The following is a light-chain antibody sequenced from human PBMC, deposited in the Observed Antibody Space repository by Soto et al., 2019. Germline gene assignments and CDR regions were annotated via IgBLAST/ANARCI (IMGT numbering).Light chain of an antibody. Sequence: QSVLAQPASVSGSPGQSITISCTGTNSDVGGYIYVSWYQQHPGKAPKLMIYEVSNRPSGVSNRFSGSKSGNTASLTISGLQAEDEADYYCSSYSRSSFYVFGTGTKVTVL. J-gene: IGLJ1*01. CDR1: NSDVGGYIY. CDR3: SSYSRSSFYV. V-gene: IGLV2-14*01. CDR2: EVS.